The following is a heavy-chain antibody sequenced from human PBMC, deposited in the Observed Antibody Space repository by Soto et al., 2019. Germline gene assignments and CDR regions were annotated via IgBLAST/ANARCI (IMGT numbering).Heavy chain of an antibody. CDR2: ISSSSSTI. CDR1: GFTFSSYS. D-gene: IGHD3-16*02. V-gene: IGHV3-48*02. Sequence: GGSLRLSCAASGFTFSSYSMNWVRQAPGKGLEWVSYISSSSSTIYYADSVKGRFTISRDNAKNSLYLQMNSLRDEDTAVYYCARGAGELSLIGYYYYGMDVWGQGTTVTVSS. J-gene: IGHJ6*02. CDR3: ARGAGELSLIGYYYYGMDV.